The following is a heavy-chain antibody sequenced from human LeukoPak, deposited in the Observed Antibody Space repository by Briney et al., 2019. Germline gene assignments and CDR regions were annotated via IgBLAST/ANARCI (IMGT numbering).Heavy chain of an antibody. J-gene: IGHJ3*02. V-gene: IGHV1-3*01. CDR2: INAGNGNT. CDR1: GYTFTSYA. CDR3: ASRASWYDAFDI. Sequence: ASVKASCKASGYTFTSYAMHWVRQAPGPRREWMGWINAGNGNTQYSQKFQGRVTITRDTSASTAYMELSSLRSEDTAVYYCASRASWYDAFDIWGQGTMVTVSS. D-gene: IGHD6-13*01.